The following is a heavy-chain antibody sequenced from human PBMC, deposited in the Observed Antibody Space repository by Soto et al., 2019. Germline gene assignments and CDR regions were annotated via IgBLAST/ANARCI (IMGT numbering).Heavy chain of an antibody. Sequence: KSSETLSLTCTASGGSIRNVYWSWIRQPPGKGLEWIGFIFHSGNAKYNPSLKSRVTISVDTSKNQFSLSLDSVTAADTAVYFCARAHAPTLPFDYWGQGTLVTVSS. CDR1: GGSIRNVY. V-gene: IGHV4-59*01. CDR2: IFHSGNA. D-gene: IGHD2-15*01. J-gene: IGHJ4*01. CDR3: ARAHAPTLPFDY.